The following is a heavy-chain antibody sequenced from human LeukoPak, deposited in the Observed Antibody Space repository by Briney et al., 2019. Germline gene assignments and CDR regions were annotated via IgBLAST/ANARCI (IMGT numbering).Heavy chain of an antibody. J-gene: IGHJ4*02. Sequence: ASVKVSCKASGYTFTSYGMNWVRQAPGQGLEWMGWINTNTGNPTYAQGFTGRFVFSLDTSVSTAYLQISSLKAEDTAVYYCARVLAGSNLYYDYVWGSYAYFDYWGQGTLVTVSS. D-gene: IGHD3-16*01. V-gene: IGHV7-4-1*02. CDR2: INTNTGNP. CDR1: GYTFTSYG. CDR3: ARVLAGSNLYYDYVWGSYAYFDY.